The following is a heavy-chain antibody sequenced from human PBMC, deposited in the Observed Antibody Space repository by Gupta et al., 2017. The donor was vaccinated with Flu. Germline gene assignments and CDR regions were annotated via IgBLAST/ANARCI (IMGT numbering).Heavy chain of an antibody. CDR3: ARDQEGGYFDY. V-gene: IGHV3-33*01. CDR2: IWYDGSNK. J-gene: IGHJ4*02. Sequence: QVQLVESGGGVVQPGRSLRLSCAASGFTCSSYGMHWVRQAPGKGLEWVAVIWYDGSNKYYADSVKGRFTISRDNSKNTLYLQMNSLRAEDTAVYYCARDQEGGYFDYWGQGTLVTVSS. CDR1: GFTCSSYG.